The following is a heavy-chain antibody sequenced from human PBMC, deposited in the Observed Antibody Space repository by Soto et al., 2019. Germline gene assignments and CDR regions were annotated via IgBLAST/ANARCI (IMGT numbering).Heavy chain of an antibody. V-gene: IGHV3-11*06. D-gene: IGHD5-12*01. CDR1: GFTFSDYY. Sequence: GGSLRLSCAASGFTFSDYYMSWIRQAPGKGLEWVSYISSSSSYTNYADSVKGRFTISRDNAKNSLYLQMNSLRAEDTAVYYCATGSEMATIMTAYWGQGPLVTVSS. J-gene: IGHJ4*02. CDR2: ISSSSSYT. CDR3: ATGSEMATIMTAY.